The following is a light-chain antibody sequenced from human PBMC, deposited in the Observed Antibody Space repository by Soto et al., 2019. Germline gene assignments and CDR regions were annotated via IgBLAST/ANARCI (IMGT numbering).Light chain of an antibody. CDR3: QQRSSWPLT. J-gene: IGKJ4*01. Sequence: EIVLTQSPATLSLSPGERATLSCRASQSARTYLAWYQQKPGQAPRLLIYDASNRATGVPARFSGSGSGTDLTLTISSLETEDFAVYCCQQRSSWPLTFGGGTKVEIK. V-gene: IGKV3-11*01. CDR2: DAS. CDR1: QSARTY.